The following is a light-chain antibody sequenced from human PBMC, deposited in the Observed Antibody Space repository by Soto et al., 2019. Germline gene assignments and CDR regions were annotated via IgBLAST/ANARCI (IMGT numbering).Light chain of an antibody. V-gene: IGLV2-14*01. CDR2: EVT. J-gene: IGLJ3*02. Sequence: QSALTQPASVSGSPGQSITISCSGTSSDVGFYNYVSWFQQYPGKAPKLMIFEVTNRPSGVFDRFSGSKSDNTASLTISGLQADDEADYFCTSYTTSSTWVFGGGTQLTVL. CDR1: SSDVGFYNY. CDR3: TSYTTSSTWV.